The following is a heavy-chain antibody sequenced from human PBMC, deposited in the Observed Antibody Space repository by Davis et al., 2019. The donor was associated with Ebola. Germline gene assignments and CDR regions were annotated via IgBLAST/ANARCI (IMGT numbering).Heavy chain of an antibody. J-gene: IGHJ5*02. CDR2: IYPGDSDT. CDR3: ARHWTGGYSYAQNWFDP. Sequence: GESLKISCKGSGYSFTSYWIGWVRQMPGKGLEWMGIIYPGDSDTRYSPSFQGQVTISADKSISTAYLQWSSLKASDTAMYYCARHWTGGYSYAQNWFDPWGQGTLVTVSS. CDR1: GYSFTSYW. V-gene: IGHV5-51*01. D-gene: IGHD5-18*01.